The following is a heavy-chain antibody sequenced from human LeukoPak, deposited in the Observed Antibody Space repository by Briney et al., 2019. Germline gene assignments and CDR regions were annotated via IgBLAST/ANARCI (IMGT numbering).Heavy chain of an antibody. CDR2: IYYSGST. J-gene: IGHJ3*02. Sequence: KPSETLSLTCTVSGGSISSYYWSWIRQPPGKGLEWIGYIYYSGSTNYDPSLKSRVTISVDTSKNQFSLKLSSVTAADTAVYYCAMSTVTTDDAFDIWGQGTMVTVSS. CDR3: AMSTVTTDDAFDI. CDR1: GGSISSYY. D-gene: IGHD4-17*01. V-gene: IGHV4-59*01.